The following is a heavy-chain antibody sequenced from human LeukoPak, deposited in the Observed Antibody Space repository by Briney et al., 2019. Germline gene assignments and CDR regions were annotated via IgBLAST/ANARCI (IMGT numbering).Heavy chain of an antibody. D-gene: IGHD3-3*01. J-gene: IGHJ6*04. CDR1: GFTFSSYE. Sequence: GGSLRLSCAASGFTFSSYEMNWVRQAPGKGLEWVSYVSSSGSTIYYADSVKGRFTISRDNAKNSLYLQMNSLRAEDTAVYYCARVDFWSGYGDVWGKGTTVTVSS. CDR3: ARVDFWSGYGDV. CDR2: VSSSGSTI. V-gene: IGHV3-48*03.